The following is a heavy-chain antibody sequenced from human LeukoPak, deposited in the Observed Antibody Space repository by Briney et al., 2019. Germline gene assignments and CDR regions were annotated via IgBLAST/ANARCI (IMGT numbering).Heavy chain of an antibody. D-gene: IGHD3-22*01. Sequence: PGRSLRLSCAASGFTFSTYGMDWVRQAPGKGLEWGAVIWYDGSNKYYADSVKGRFTISRDNSKNTLYLQMNSLRAEDTAVYYCARGPHYHHSTGHFSYWGQGTLVTVSS. CDR1: GFTFSTYG. J-gene: IGHJ4*02. V-gene: IGHV3-33*01. CDR3: ARGPHYHHSTGHFSY. CDR2: IWYDGSNK.